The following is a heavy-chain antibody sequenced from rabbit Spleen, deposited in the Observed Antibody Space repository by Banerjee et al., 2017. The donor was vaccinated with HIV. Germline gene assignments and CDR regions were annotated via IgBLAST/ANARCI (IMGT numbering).Heavy chain of an antibody. CDR2: MYTGSGGST. Sequence: QEQLEESGGDLVKSEGSLTLTCTASGFPFSSSYWICGVRQAPGKGLEWIACMYTGSGGSTYYASWAKGRFTFSKTSSTTVTLQMTSLTAADTATYFCARDLDGVIGWNFGWWGPGTLVTVS. D-gene: IGHD1-1*01. CDR1: GFPFSSSYW. J-gene: IGHJ4*01. CDR3: ARDLDGVIGWNFGW. V-gene: IGHV1S45*01.